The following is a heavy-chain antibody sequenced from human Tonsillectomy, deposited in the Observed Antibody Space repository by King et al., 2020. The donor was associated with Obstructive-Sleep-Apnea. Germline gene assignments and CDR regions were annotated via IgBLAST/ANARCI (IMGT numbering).Heavy chain of an antibody. CDR1: GYTFTGYH. V-gene: IGHV1-2*02. D-gene: IGHD4-17*01. CDR3: ATVAVSTATYYFDY. Sequence: VQLVQSGAEVKKPGASVKVSCKASGYTFTGYHIHWVRQAPGQGLEWMGWINPNRGGTNFGKKFQGRVTMTRDTSLRTAYMVLSRRISDDTAVYYCATVAVSTATYYFDYWGQGTLVTVSS. CDR2: INPNRGGT. J-gene: IGHJ4*02.